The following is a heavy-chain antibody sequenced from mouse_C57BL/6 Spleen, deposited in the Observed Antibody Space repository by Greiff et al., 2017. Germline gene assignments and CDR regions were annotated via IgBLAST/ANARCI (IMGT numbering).Heavy chain of an antibody. CDR1: GFTFSSYA. CDR3: TRQHRLKGFDY. J-gene: IGHJ2*01. Sequence: EVKLVESGEGLVKPGGSLKLSCAASGFTFSSYAMSWVRQTPEKRLVWVASISSGGGYIYYADTVKGRFTISRANARNTLYLQMSSLKSEDTAMYYCTRQHRLKGFDYWGQGTTLTVSS. D-gene: IGHD3-2*02. V-gene: IGHV5-9-1*02. CDR2: ISSGGGYI.